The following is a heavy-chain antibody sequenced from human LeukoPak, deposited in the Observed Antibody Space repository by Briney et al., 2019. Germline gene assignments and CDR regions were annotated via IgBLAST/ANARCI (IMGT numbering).Heavy chain of an antibody. D-gene: IGHD3-16*02. CDR2: ISYDGNDK. J-gene: IGHJ6*02. V-gene: IGHV3-30*04. CDR1: GFTFSSYS. Sequence: GSLRLSCAASGFTFSSYSIHWVRQAPGKGLEWVAVISYDGNDKYYADSLKGRFTISRDNSKNTLYLQMNSLRAEDTAVYYCARDPYYDYVWDSYRYYYYGMDVWGQGTMVTVSS. CDR3: ARDPYYDYVWDSYRYYYYGMDV.